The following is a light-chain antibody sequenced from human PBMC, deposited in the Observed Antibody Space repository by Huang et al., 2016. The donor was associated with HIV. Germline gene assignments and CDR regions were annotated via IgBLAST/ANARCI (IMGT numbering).Light chain of an antibody. CDR2: AAS. CDR1: QSISSY. J-gene: IGKJ2*01. Sequence: DIQMTQSPSSLSASVGDRVTITCRASQSISSYLNWYQQKPGKAPKLLIYAASSLQSGVPSRFSCSGSGTDFTLTISSLQPEDFATYYCQQSYSTLRYTFGQVTKLEIK. V-gene: IGKV1-39*01. CDR3: QQSYSTLRYT.